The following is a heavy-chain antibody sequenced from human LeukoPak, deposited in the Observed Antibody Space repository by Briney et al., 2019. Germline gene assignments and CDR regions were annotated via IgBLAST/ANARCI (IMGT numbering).Heavy chain of an antibody. Sequence: PSETLSLTCAVSGGSISSSNWWSWVRQPPGRGLEWIGEIYHSGSTNYNPSLKGRVTISVDTSKNQFSLKLSSVTAADTAVYYCARVIHPRMWELEKHNWSDPWGQGTLVTVSS. V-gene: IGHV4-4*02. CDR2: IYHSGST. CDR3: ARVIHPRMWELEKHNWSDP. J-gene: IGHJ5*02. CDR1: GGSISSSNW. D-gene: IGHD1-26*01.